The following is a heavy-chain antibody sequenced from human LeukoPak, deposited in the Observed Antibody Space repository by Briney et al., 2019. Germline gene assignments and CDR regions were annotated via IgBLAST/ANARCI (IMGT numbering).Heavy chain of an antibody. Sequence: PGGSLRLSCAASGFTVSSNYMSWVRQAPGKGLEWVSVIYSGGSTYYADSVKGRFTISRDNSKNTLYLQMNSLKTEDTAVYYCTRLVRGASHYYDSSGYYTWGQGTLVTVSS. CDR1: GFTVSSNY. CDR3: TRLVRGASHYYDSSGYYT. V-gene: IGHV3-66*01. CDR2: IYSGGST. D-gene: IGHD3-22*01. J-gene: IGHJ5*02.